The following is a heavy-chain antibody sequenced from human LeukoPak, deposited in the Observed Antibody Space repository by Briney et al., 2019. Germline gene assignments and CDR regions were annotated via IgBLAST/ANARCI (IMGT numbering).Heavy chain of an antibody. CDR2: INHSGST. Sequence: PSETLSLTCAVYGGSFSGYYWSWIRQPPGKGLEWIGEINHSGSTNYNPSLKSRVTISVDTSKNQFSLKLSSVTAADTAVCYCARRWTRRYFDYWGQGTLVTVSS. CDR1: GGSFSGYY. V-gene: IGHV4-34*01. CDR3: ARRWTRRYFDY. J-gene: IGHJ4*02. D-gene: IGHD4-23*01.